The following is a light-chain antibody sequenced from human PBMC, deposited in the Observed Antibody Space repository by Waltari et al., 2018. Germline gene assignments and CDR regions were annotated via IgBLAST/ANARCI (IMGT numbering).Light chain of an antibody. Sequence: DIQMTQSPSSLSASVGDRVTITCQASQDISNYLNWYHQKPGKAPKLLIYDASNLETGVPSRFSGSGSGTDFTFTISSLQPEDIATYYCQQYDNLLLTFGPGTKVDIK. CDR3: QQYDNLLLT. CDR2: DAS. V-gene: IGKV1-33*01. J-gene: IGKJ3*01. CDR1: QDISNY.